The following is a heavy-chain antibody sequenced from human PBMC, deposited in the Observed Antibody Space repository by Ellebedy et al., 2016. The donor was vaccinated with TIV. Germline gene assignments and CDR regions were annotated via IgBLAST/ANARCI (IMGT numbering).Heavy chain of an antibody. CDR3: ARIPWSRGAWGWFEF. Sequence: MPSETLSLTCTVSGGSLSTDLWNWIRQPPGKGLEWIGHIYYTGGTTYNPSLKSRVTMSIDTSRNQFSLKLSSVTAADTAVYFCARIPWSRGAWGWFEFWGLGTLVTVSS. D-gene: IGHD3-16*01. CDR2: IYYTGGT. J-gene: IGHJ4*02. CDR1: GGSLSTDL. V-gene: IGHV4-59*01.